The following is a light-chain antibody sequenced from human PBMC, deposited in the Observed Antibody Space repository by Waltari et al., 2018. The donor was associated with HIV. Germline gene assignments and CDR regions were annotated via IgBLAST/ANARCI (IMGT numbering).Light chain of an antibody. V-gene: IGLV2-8*01. CDR1: NSDIGTYDY. J-gene: IGLJ2*01. Sequence: QSALTQPPSASGPPGPSVTLSCPGTNSDIGTYDYVSWYQQHPGKAPKLVISEVTKRPSGVSDRFSGSKSGNTAFLTVSGLQAEDEADYYCSSFANRDGFYVLFGGGTRLTVL. CDR2: EVT. CDR3: SSFANRDGFYVL.